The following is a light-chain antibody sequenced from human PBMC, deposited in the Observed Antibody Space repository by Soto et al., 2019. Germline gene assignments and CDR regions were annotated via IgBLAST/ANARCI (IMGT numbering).Light chain of an antibody. CDR1: QGISRF. Sequence: DIQMTQSPSSVSASVGDRVTITCRASQGISRFLAWYQQKPGKAPNLLIYAASSLQSGVPSRFSGSESGTDFTLTISSLQPEDCAIYFCQQANSFPITFGQGTRLE. J-gene: IGKJ5*01. CDR2: AAS. CDR3: QQANSFPIT. V-gene: IGKV1-12*01.